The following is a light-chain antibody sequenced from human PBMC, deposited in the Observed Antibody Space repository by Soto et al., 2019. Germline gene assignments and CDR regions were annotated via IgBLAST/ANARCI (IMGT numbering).Light chain of an antibody. J-gene: IGLJ1*01. CDR3: QTWGTGIHV. V-gene: IGLV4-69*01. CDR2: LNSDGSH. Sequence: QPVLTQSPSASASLGASVKLTCTLSSGHSSYAIAWHQQQPEKGPRYLMKLNSDGSHSKGDGIPDRFSGSSSGAERCLIISSLPSEDEADFFCQTWGTGIHVFGTGTKVTVL. CDR1: SGHSSYA.